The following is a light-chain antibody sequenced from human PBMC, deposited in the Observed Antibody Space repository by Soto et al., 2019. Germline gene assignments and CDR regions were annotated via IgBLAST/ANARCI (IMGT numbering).Light chain of an antibody. Sequence: HSVLPQPASVSGFPGQSITISCTGTSSDVGSYNLVPWYQQHPGKAPKLMIYEGSKRPSGVSNRFSGSKSGNTASLTISGLQAEDEADYYCCSYAGSSTFYVFGTGTKVTVL. CDR1: SSDVGSYNL. V-gene: IGLV2-23*01. J-gene: IGLJ1*01. CDR3: CSYAGSSTFYV. CDR2: EGS.